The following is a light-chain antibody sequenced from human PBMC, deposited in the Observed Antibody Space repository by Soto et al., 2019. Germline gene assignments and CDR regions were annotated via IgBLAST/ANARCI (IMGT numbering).Light chain of an antibody. CDR3: LLFYSGTFV. V-gene: IGLV7-46*01. Sequence: QAVVTQEPSLTVSPGETVTLTCGSSTGAVTSGHYPYWFQQKPGQAPRTLIYATTNQHSWTPARFSGSLRGGKAALTLSGAQPEDEAEYYCLLFYSGTFVFGGGTKLTVL. CDR1: TGAVTSGHY. CDR2: ATT. J-gene: IGLJ3*02.